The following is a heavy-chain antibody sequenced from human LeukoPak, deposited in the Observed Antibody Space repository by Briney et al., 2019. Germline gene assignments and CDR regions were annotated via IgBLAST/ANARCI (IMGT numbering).Heavy chain of an antibody. J-gene: IGHJ2*01. D-gene: IGHD3-16*02. CDR3: MRYSSGSKYFDL. CDR2: TYYRSKWYN. CDR1: GDSVSSNSVA. Sequence: SQTLSLTCAISGDSVSSNSVAWNWTRQSPSRGLEWLGRTYYRSKWYNDYALSVRSRITINPDTSKNQFSLQLNSVTPEDTAVYYCMRYSSGSKYFDLWGRGTLVTVSS. V-gene: IGHV6-1*01.